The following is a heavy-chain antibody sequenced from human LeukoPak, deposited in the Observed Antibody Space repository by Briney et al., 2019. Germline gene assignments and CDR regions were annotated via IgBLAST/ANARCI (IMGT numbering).Heavy chain of an antibody. D-gene: IGHD5-12*01. CDR2: IYYSGTT. J-gene: IGHJ4*02. V-gene: IGHV4-4*02. Sequence: SGTLSLTCAVSGGSISSSNWWSWVRQPPGKGLEWIGYIYYSGTTYYNPSLKSRVTISLDTSKNKFSLNLTSVADTAVYYCARAGGYSGYASNWGQGTLVTVSS. CDR3: ARAGGYSGYASN. CDR1: GGSISSSNW.